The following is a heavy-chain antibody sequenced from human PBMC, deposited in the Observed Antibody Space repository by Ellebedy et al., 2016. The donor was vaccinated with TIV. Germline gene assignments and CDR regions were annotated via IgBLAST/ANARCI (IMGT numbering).Heavy chain of an antibody. V-gene: IGHV4-34*01. CDR1: GGSFSGYY. CDR3: ARRGYGSGRYNWFDP. Sequence: SETLSLXXAVYGGSFSGYYWSWIRQHPGKGLEWIGEIDHSGSTNSNPSLKSRVTISVDTSKNQFSLKLSSVTAADTAVYYCARRGYGSGRYNWFDPWGQGTLVTVSS. CDR2: IDHSGST. D-gene: IGHD3-10*01. J-gene: IGHJ5*02.